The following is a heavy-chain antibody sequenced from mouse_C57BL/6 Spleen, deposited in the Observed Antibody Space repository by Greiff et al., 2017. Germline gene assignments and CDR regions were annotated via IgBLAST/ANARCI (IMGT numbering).Heavy chain of an antibody. J-gene: IGHJ4*01. Sequence: QVQLQQSGPGLVQPSQSLSITCTVSGFSLTSYGVHWVRQSPGKGLEWLGVIWSGGSTGYNAAFISRLSISKDNSKSQVFFKMNSLQADDTAIYYCARSRLAMDYWGQGTSVTVSS. CDR3: ARSRLAMDY. CDR2: IWSGGST. CDR1: GFSLTSYG. V-gene: IGHV2-2*01.